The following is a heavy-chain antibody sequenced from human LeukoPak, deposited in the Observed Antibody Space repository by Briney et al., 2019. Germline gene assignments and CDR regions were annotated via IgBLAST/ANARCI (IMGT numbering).Heavy chain of an antibody. CDR1: GFTFSRAW. D-gene: IGHD3-22*01. Sequence: GGSLRLSCAASGFTFSRAWINWVRQAPGKGLEWVGRIKSKTDGETIDYAAPVKGRVTISRDDSKNTVYLQMNSLKIEDTAVYYCTIVGPLTYYYESNGYYIPNNWGQGTLVTVSS. CDR2: IKSKTDGETI. CDR3: TIVGPLTYYYESNGYYIPNN. V-gene: IGHV3-15*01. J-gene: IGHJ4*02.